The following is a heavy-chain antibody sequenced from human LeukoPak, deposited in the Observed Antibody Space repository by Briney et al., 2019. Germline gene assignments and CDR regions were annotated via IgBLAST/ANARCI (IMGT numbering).Heavy chain of an antibody. Sequence: SETLSLTCTVYGGSISSYYWGWLRQPAGKGRVGIGRIYTSGSTNYNPSLKSRVNMSVDTSKNQFSLTLSSVTAADTAVYYCARDLWGFCTNGVCTMTIGWFDPWGQGTLVTVSS. CDR1: GGSISSYY. CDR2: IYTSGST. J-gene: IGHJ5*02. V-gene: IGHV4-4*07. CDR3: ARDLWGFCTNGVCTMTIGWFDP. D-gene: IGHD2-8*01.